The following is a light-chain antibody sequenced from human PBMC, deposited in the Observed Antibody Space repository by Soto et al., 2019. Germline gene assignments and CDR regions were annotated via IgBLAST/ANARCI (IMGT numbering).Light chain of an antibody. Sequence: DIQMTQYPSTLSTSVGDRVTITCRASQSISSWLAWYQQRPGKAPNLLIYQASSLESGVPSRFSGSGSGTEFTLTISSLQPDDFAPYYCQQYNSSSRTFGQGTKVEIK. CDR2: QAS. CDR3: QQYNSSSRT. J-gene: IGKJ1*01. V-gene: IGKV1-5*03. CDR1: QSISSW.